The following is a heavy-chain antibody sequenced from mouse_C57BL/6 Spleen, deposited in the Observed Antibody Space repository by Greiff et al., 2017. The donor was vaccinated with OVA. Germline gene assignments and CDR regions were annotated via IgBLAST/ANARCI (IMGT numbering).Heavy chain of an antibody. CDR2: IYPGDGDT. J-gene: IGHJ1*03. D-gene: IGHD2-3*01. Sequence: VQLQQSGPELVKPGASVKISCKASGYAFSSSWMNWVKQRPGKGLEWIGRIYPGDGDTNYNGKFKGKATLTADKSSSTAYMQLSSLTSEDSAVYFCARGGYDGHYFDVWGTGTTVTVSS. V-gene: IGHV1-82*01. CDR3: ARGGYDGHYFDV. CDR1: GYAFSSSW.